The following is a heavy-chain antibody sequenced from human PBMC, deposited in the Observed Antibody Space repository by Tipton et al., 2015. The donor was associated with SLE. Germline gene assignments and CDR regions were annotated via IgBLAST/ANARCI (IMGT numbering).Heavy chain of an antibody. V-gene: IGHV4-59*11. D-gene: IGHD3-22*01. CDR3: ARVMIAGAFDY. Sequence: TLSLTCTVSGGSISSHYWSWIRQPPGKGLEWIGYIYYSGSTNYNPSLKSRVTISVDTSKNQFSLKLSSVTAADTAVYYCARVMIAGAFDYWGQGTLVTVSS. CDR1: GGSISSHY. J-gene: IGHJ4*02. CDR2: IYYSGST.